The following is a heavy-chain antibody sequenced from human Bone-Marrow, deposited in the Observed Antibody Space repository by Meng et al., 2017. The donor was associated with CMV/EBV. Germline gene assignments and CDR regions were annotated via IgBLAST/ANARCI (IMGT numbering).Heavy chain of an antibody. D-gene: IGHD6-6*01. Sequence: EGQLVGSGGGLVKPGGSLGLYCASSGFTFSNAWMSWVRQAPGKGLEWVGRIKSKTDGGTTDYAAPVKGRFTISRDDSKNTLYLQMNSLKTEDTAVHYCTMTSIAFDYWGQGTLVTVSS. CDR2: IKSKTDGGTT. CDR1: GFTFSNAW. CDR3: TMTSIAFDY. J-gene: IGHJ4*02. V-gene: IGHV3-15*01.